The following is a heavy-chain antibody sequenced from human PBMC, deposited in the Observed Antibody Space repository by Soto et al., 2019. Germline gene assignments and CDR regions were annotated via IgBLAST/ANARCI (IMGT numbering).Heavy chain of an antibody. CDR2: INAGNGNT. D-gene: IGHD6-13*01. CDR1: GYTFTSYA. V-gene: IGHV1-3*01. CDR3: ARSISSSWYSNRNWFDP. Sequence: ASVKVSCKASGYTFTSYAMHWVRQAPGQRLEWMGWINAGNGNTKYSQKFQGRVTITRDTSASTAYMELSSLRSEDTAVYYCARSISSSWYSNRNWFDPWGQGALVTVPQ. J-gene: IGHJ5*02.